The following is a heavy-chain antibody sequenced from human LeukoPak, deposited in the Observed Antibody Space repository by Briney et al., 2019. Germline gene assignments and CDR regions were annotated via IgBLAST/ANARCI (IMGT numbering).Heavy chain of an antibody. J-gene: IGHJ4*02. V-gene: IGHV1-69*04. CDR3: ARDLFFDSSGYDY. Sequence: ASVKVSCKASGGTFSSYAISWVRQAPGQGLEWMGRIIPILGIANYAQKFQGRVTITADKSTSTAYMELSGLRSEGTAVYYCARDLFFDSSGYDYWGQGTLVTVSS. D-gene: IGHD3-22*01. CDR1: GGTFSSYA. CDR2: IIPILGIA.